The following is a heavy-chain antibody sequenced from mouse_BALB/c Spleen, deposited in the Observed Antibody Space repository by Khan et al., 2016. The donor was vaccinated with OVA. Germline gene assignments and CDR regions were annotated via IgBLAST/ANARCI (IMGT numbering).Heavy chain of an antibody. J-gene: IGHJ3*01. CDR3: TSHNYGPFAY. Sequence: EVQLVESGGGLVKPGGPLKLSCAASGFTFSSYAMSWVRQTPEKRLEWVATISSAGDYTYYPDSVKGRFTISRDNAKNTLYLQMSSLRSEDTAMXYCTSHNYGPFAYWGQGTQVTVSA. V-gene: IGHV5-9-3*01. CDR1: GFTFSSYA. D-gene: IGHD1-1*01. CDR2: ISSAGDYT.